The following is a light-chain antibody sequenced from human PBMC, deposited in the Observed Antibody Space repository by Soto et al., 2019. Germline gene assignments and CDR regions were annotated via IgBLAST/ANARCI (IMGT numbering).Light chain of an antibody. J-gene: IGLJ1*01. CDR1: SSDVGGYNY. Sequence: QSALTQPASVSGSPGQSITISCTGTSSDVGGYNYVSWYQQHPGKAPKLMIYEVSNRTSGVSNRFSGSKSGNKASLTISGLKVEDEADYSCSSYTSSSTYVFGTGTKVTV. CDR3: SSYTSSSTYV. CDR2: EVS. V-gene: IGLV2-14*01.